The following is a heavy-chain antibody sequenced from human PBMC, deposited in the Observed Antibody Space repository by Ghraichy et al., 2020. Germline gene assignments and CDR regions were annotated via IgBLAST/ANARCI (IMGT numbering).Heavy chain of an antibody. V-gene: IGHV4-59*01. D-gene: IGHD3-16*01. CDR1: GGSISSYY. Sequence: SQTLSLTCTVSGGSISSYYWSWIRQPPGKGLEWIGYIYYSGSTNYNPSLKSRVTISVDTSKNQFSLKLSSVTAADTAVYYCAREGDRMPDNYFDYWGQGTLVTVFS. CDR2: IYYSGST. J-gene: IGHJ4*02. CDR3: AREGDRMPDNYFDY.